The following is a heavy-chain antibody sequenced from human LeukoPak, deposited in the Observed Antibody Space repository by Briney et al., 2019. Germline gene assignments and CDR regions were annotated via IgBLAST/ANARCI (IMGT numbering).Heavy chain of an antibody. CDR3: ARGDYYDSSAYYYGSFDY. Sequence: GRSLRLSCAASGFTFSSYAMHWVRQAPGKGLEWVAVISYDGSNKYYADSVKGRFTNSRDNSKNTLYLQMNSLKAEDTAVHYCARGDYYDSSAYYYGSFDYWGQGTLVTVSS. D-gene: IGHD3-22*01. CDR1: GFTFSSYA. CDR2: ISYDGSNK. J-gene: IGHJ4*02. V-gene: IGHV3-30*04.